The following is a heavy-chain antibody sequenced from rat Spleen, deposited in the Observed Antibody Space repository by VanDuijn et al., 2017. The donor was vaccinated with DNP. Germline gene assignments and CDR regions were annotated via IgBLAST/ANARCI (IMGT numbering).Heavy chain of an antibody. CDR2: IRYDGGTT. Sequence: EVQLVESGGGLVQPGKSLKLFCAASGFTFSDYYMAWIRQAPTKGLEWVAYIRYDGGTTNYRDSVKGRFTISRDNAKSTLYLQMDSLRSEDTATYYCARPDAWGQGTSVTVAS. CDR1: GFTFSDYY. V-gene: IGHV5-7*01. J-gene: IGHJ4*01. CDR3: ARPDA.